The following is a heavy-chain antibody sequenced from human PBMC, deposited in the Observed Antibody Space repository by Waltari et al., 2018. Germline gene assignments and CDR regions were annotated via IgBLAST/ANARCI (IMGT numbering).Heavy chain of an antibody. CDR1: GGSISSSSYY. V-gene: IGHV4-39*07. Sequence: QLQLQESGPGLVKPSETLSLTCTVSGGSISSSSYYWGWIRQPPGKGLEWIGSIYYSGSTYYNPSLKSRVTITADTSTDTAYMELSSLRSEDTAVYYCATIRAGKVDYWGQGTLVTVSS. CDR2: IYYSGST. CDR3: ATIRAGKVDY. J-gene: IGHJ4*02. D-gene: IGHD6-13*01.